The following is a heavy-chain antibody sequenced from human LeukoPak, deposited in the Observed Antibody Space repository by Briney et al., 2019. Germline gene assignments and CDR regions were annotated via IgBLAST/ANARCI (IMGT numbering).Heavy chain of an antibody. J-gene: IGHJ3*02. V-gene: IGHV4-4*07. CDR1: GGSISSYY. Sequence: PSETLSLTCTVSGGSISSYYWSWLRQPAGKGLEWLGRIYTSGSTNYNPSLKSRVTMSVDTSKNQFSLKLSSVTAADTAVYYCARDQDWSGYYENDAFDIWGQGTMVTVSS. CDR3: ARDQDWSGYYENDAFDI. CDR2: IYTSGST. D-gene: IGHD3-3*01.